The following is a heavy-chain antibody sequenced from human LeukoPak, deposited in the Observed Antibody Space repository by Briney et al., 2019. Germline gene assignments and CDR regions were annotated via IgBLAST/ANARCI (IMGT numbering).Heavy chain of an antibody. CDR1: GFTFSSYD. Sequence: GGSLRLSCAASGFTFSSYDMNWVRQAPGKGLEWVSGISWNSGSIGYADSVKGRFTISRDNAKNSLYLQMNSLRAEDTALYYCAKDRARQWLRGLYFQHWGQGTLVTVSS. D-gene: IGHD6-19*01. V-gene: IGHV3-9*01. CDR3: AKDRARQWLRGLYFQH. CDR2: ISWNSGSI. J-gene: IGHJ1*01.